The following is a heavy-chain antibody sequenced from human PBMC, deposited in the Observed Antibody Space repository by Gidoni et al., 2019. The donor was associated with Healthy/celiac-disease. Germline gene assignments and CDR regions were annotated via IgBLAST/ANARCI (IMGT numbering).Heavy chain of an antibody. CDR1: GFTFSSSA. V-gene: IGHV3-23*01. J-gene: IGHJ3*02. D-gene: IGHD3-22*01. Sequence: EVQLLASGGGLVQPGGSLRLSCAASGFTFSSSAMRWVRQAPGKGLEWVSAISGRGGSTYDADSVKGRFTIARDKSKNTRYLQMNSLRAEDTAVYYCAKTRDDYYDSSGYYEFDAFDIWGQGTMVTVSS. CDR3: AKTRDDYYDSSGYYEFDAFDI. CDR2: ISGRGGST.